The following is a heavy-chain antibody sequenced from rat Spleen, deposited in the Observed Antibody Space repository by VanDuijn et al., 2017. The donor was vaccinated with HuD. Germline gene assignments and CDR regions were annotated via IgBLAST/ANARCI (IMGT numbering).Heavy chain of an antibody. Sequence: EVQLVESGGDLVQPGRSLKLSCAASGFTFSNYAMAWVRQTPTKGLEWVASISTIGSNTYYRDSVKGRFTIFRDNAKNTQYLQVDSLRSEDAATYYCARHVGGGSYYFDYWGQGVMVTVSS. CDR1: GFTFSNYA. CDR3: ARHVGGGSYYFDY. CDR2: ISTIGSNT. V-gene: IGHV5S14*01. D-gene: IGHD5-1*01. J-gene: IGHJ2*01.